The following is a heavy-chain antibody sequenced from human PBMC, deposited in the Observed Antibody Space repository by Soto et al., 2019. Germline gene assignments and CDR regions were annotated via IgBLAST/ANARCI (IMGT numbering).Heavy chain of an antibody. V-gene: IGHV1-69*06. CDR1: GGTFSSYA. D-gene: IGHD2-21*01. Sequence: AASVKVSCKASGGTFSSYAISWVRQAPGQGLEWMGGIIPIFGTANYAQKFQGRVTITADKSTSTAYMELSSLRSEDTAVYYCARDLRWPAESYYYYGMDVWGQGTTVTVSS. CDR2: IIPIFGTA. CDR3: ARDLRWPAESYYYYGMDV. J-gene: IGHJ6*02.